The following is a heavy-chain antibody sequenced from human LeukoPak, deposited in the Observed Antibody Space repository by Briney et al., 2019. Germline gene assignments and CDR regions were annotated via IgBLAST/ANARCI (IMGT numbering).Heavy chain of an antibody. CDR2: ISVYIGNT. V-gene: IGHV1-18*01. Sequence: ASVKVSCKASGYTFTSYGISWVRQAPGQGLEWMGWISVYIGNTNYAQKLQGRVTMTTDTSTSTAYMELRSLRSDDTAVYYCARVGLENPVLRYFDWLSYYFDYWGQGTLVTVS. CDR1: GYTFTSYG. D-gene: IGHD3-9*01. J-gene: IGHJ4*02. CDR3: ARVGLENPVLRYFDWLSYYFDY.